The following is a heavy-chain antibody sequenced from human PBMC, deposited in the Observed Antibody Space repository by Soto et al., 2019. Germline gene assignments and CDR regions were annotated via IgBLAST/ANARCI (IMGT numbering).Heavy chain of an antibody. CDR2: INHRGST. CDR3: ARTVGSSGDYFDY. J-gene: IGHJ4*02. V-gene: IGHV4-30-2*01. Sequence: SETLSLTCAFSGGSISSGGYSWSWIRQPPGKGLEWIGEINHRGSTNYNPSLKSRVTISVDTSKNQFSLELSSVTAADTAVYYCARTVGSSGDYFDYWGQGTQVTVSS. D-gene: IGHD3-10*01. CDR1: GGSISSGGYS.